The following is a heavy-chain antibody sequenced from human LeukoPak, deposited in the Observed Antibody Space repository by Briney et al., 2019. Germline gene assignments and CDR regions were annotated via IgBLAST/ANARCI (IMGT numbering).Heavy chain of an antibody. CDR1: GFTFGDYA. CDR3: TRDSRSRDRGSFDY. CDR2: IRSKAYGGTT. J-gene: IGHJ4*02. V-gene: IGHV3-49*04. D-gene: IGHD1-14*01. Sequence: GGSLRLSCTASGFTFGDYAMSWVRQAPGKGLEWVGFIRSKAYGGTTEYAASVKGRFTISRDASKSIAYLQMNSLKTEDTAVYYCTRDSRSRDRGSFDYWGQGTLVTVSS.